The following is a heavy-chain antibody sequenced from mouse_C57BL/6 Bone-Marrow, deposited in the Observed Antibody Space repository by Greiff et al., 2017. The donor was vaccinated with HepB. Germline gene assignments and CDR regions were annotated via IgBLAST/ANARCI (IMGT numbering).Heavy chain of an antibody. CDR2: IRNKANGYTT. J-gene: IGHJ1*03. CDR3: VVIITTDPYWYFDV. V-gene: IGHV7-3*01. CDR1: GFTFTDYY. Sequence: DVMLVESGGGLVQPGGSLSLSCAASGFTFTDYYMSWVRQPPGKALEWLGFIRNKANGYTTEYSASVKGRFTISRDNSQSILYLQMNALRAEDSATYYCVVIITTDPYWYFDVWGTGTTVTVSS. D-gene: IGHD1-1*01.